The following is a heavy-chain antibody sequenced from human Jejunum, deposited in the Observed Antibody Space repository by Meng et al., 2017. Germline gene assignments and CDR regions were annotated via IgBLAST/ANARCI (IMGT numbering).Heavy chain of an antibody. CDR1: GDSVSSNSAG. D-gene: IGHD1-26*01. Sequence: QIQLQQSGPGLVKPSQTRSLTGAISGDSVSSNSAGWNWIRQSPSRGLEWLGRTYYRSKCYIDYAVSVKSRITINPDTSKNQFSLHLNSVTPEDTAVYYCAGGGLVRSTRGYFDYWGQGTLVTVSS. V-gene: IGHV6-1*01. CDR3: AGGGLVRSTRGYFDY. J-gene: IGHJ4*02. CDR2: TYYRSKCYI.